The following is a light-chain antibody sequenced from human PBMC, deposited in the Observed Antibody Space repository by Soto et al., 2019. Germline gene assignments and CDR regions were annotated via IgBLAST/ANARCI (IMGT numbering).Light chain of an antibody. CDR3: QRYDSNPFT. Sequence: DIQMSQSPSSLXASVLDRVTTTFRASRGISNYLAWYQQKPGKVPRLLIYAASTLRSGVPSRFSASGSGTDFALTVTSLQPEDAATYYCQRYDSNPFTFGQGTRPEIK. CDR2: AAS. CDR1: RGISNY. J-gene: IGKJ5*01. V-gene: IGKV1-27*01.